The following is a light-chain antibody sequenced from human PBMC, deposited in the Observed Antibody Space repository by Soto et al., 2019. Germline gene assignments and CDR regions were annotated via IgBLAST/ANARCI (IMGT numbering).Light chain of an antibody. CDR1: SSDVGGYNY. V-gene: IGLV2-14*01. Sequence: QSALTQPAAVSGSPGQSITISCTGTSSDVGGYNYVSWYHQHPGKAPKLMIYEVSNRPSGVSNRFSGSKSGNTASLTISGLQAEDEADYYCSSYTSSSTPHVFGTGTKLTVL. CDR3: SSYTSSSTPHV. CDR2: EVS. J-gene: IGLJ1*01.